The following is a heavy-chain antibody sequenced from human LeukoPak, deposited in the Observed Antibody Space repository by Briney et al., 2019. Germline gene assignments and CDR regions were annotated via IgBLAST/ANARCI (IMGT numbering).Heavy chain of an antibody. CDR2: INHSGST. Sequence: SETLSLTCAVYGGSFSGYYWSWIRQPPGKGLEWIGEINHSGSTNYNPSLRSRVTISVDTSKNQFSLKLSSVTAADTAVYYCARDRVAVVRGVIGGMDVWGKGTKVTVSS. D-gene: IGHD3-10*01. CDR1: GGSFSGYY. V-gene: IGHV4-34*01. CDR3: ARDRVAVVRGVIGGMDV. J-gene: IGHJ6*04.